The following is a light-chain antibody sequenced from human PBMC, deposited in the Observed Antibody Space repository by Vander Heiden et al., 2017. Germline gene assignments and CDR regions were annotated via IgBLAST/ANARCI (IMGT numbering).Light chain of an antibody. V-gene: IGKV3-15*01. J-gene: IGKJ3*01. CDR3: QQYNKWPPFT. CDR2: GAS. Sequence: EIVITQSPATLSVSPGERATLSCRASHTIRTNLAWYQQKRGQAPRLLIHGASNRASGIPARFSGSGSGTEFTLTISSLQSEDSAVYYCQQYNKWPPFTFGPGTKVEIK. CDR1: HTIRTN.